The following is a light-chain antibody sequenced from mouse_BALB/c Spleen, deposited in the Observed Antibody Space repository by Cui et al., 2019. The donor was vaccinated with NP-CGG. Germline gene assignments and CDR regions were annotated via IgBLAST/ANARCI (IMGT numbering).Light chain of an antibody. CDR3: ALWYSNHWV. Sequence: QAVFTQESAPTTSPGETVTLTCRSSTGAVTTSNYANWVQEKPDHLFTGLIGGTNNRAPGVPARFSGSLIGDKAALTITGAQTEDEAMYFCALWYSNHWVFGGGTKLTAL. J-gene: IGLJ1*01. CDR2: GTN. V-gene: IGLV1*01. CDR1: TGAVTTSNY.